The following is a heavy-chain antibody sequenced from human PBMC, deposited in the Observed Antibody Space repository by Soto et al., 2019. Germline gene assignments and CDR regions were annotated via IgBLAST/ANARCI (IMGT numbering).Heavy chain of an antibody. CDR1: GGSFSAYY. Sequence: SETLSLTCGVYGGSFSAYYWSWIRQPPGKGLEWIGEINHSGGTNYNPSLKSRVTISVDTSKKQFSLKVPSVTAXXTXXXYXASAXXXVGDLSSPYYYYGMDVWGQGTSVTVSS. CDR2: INHSGGT. CDR3: ASAXXXVGDLSSPYYYYGMDV. D-gene: IGHD3-16*02. J-gene: IGHJ6*02. V-gene: IGHV4-34*01.